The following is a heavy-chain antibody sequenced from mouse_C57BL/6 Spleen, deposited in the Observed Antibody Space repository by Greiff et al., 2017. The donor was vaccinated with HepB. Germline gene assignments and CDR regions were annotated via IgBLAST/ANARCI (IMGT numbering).Heavy chain of an antibody. Sequence: VQLQQSGAELVRPGASVTLSCKASGYTFTDYEMHWVKQTPVHGLEWIGAIDPETGGTAYNQKFKGKAILTADKSSSTAYMELRSLTSEDSAVYYCTRWGLGRGAYWGQGTLVTVSA. CDR2: IDPETGGT. CDR1: GYTFTDYE. J-gene: IGHJ3*01. D-gene: IGHD4-1*01. CDR3: TRWGLGRGAY. V-gene: IGHV1-15*01.